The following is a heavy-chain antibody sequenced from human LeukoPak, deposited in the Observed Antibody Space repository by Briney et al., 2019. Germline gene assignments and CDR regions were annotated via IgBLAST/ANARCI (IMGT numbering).Heavy chain of an antibody. CDR2: IYHSGST. CDR1: GYSISSGYY. J-gene: IGHJ5*02. Sequence: PSETLSLTCTVSGYSISSGYYWGWIRQPPGKGLEWIGSIYHSGSTYYNPSLKSRVTISVDTSKNQFSLKLSSVTAADTAVYYCAGVISGSYLPYWFDPWGQGTLVTVSS. D-gene: IGHD3-10*01. V-gene: IGHV4-38-2*02. CDR3: AGVISGSYLPYWFDP.